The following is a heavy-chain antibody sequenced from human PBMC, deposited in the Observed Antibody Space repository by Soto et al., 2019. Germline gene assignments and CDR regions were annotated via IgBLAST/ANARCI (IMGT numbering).Heavy chain of an antibody. CDR3: ARGLRVGAVAGPRREHLYYFDC. Sequence: ASVKVSCKASGYTFTSYGISWVRQAPGQVLEWMGWISAYNGNTNYAQKLQGRVTMTTDTSTSTAYMELRSLRSDDTAVYYCARGLRVGAVAGPRREHLYYFDCWGQGNLVTVSS. CDR1: GYTFTSYG. V-gene: IGHV1-18*04. J-gene: IGHJ4*02. CDR2: ISAYNGNT. D-gene: IGHD6-19*01.